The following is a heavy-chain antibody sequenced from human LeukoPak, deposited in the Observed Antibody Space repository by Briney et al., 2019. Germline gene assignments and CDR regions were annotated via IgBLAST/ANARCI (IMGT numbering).Heavy chain of an antibody. CDR1: GFSIDDYA. D-gene: IGHD6-13*01. CDR2: ISWNSGTI. J-gene: IGHJ4*02. CDR3: AKDLSGDGSSWYYFDS. Sequence: PGRSLRLSCAASGFSIDDYAMHWVRQAPGKGLEWVSGISWNSGTIAYADSVKGRFTISRDNAKNSLYLQMNSLRAEDTALYYCAKDLSGDGSSWYYFDSWGQGTLVTVSS. V-gene: IGHV3-9*01.